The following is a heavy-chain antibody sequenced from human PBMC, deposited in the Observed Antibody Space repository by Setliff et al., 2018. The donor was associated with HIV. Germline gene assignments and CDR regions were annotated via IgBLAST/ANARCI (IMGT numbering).Heavy chain of an antibody. CDR1: GFTFTNYW. CDR2: IHQDGSEK. J-gene: IGHJ4*02. V-gene: IGHV3-7*01. D-gene: IGHD1-1*01. CDR3: AGSRGYFVQAD. Sequence: TGGSLRLSCAASGFTFTNYWMNWVRQAPGKGLEWVANIHQDGSEKYYVDSVKGRFFISRDNTRNLLYLEMRSLRAEDTAVYYCAGSRGYFVQADWGQGTRVTVSS.